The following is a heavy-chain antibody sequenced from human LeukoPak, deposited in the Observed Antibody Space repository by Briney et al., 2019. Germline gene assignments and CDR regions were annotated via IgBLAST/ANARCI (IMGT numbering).Heavy chain of an antibody. D-gene: IGHD6-25*01. CDR3: ARVLTAAGLDF. V-gene: IGHV4-39*07. Sequence: PSETLSLTCTVSGVSISGSRTWGWVRQPPGKGPEWIGHIHNDPRTASTPSLNSLVTLSLDTSTNQFSLKVNSVTAADTAFYFCARVLTAAGLDFWGQGVLVSISS. J-gene: IGHJ4*02. CDR2: IHNDPRT. CDR1: GVSISGSRT.